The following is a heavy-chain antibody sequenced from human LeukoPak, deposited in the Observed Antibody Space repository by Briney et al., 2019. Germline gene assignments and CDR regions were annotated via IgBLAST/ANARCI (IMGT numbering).Heavy chain of an antibody. V-gene: IGHV3-66*01. Sequence: PGGSLRLFCAASGFAVSSNYMSWVRQAPGKGLEWVSVIYSGGSTYYADSVKGRFTIPRDNSKNTLYLQMNSLRAEDTAAYYCARALFRGVNPAFDYWGQGTLVTVSS. CDR2: IYSGGST. CDR1: GFAVSSNY. CDR3: ARALFRGVNPAFDY. D-gene: IGHD3-10*01. J-gene: IGHJ4*02.